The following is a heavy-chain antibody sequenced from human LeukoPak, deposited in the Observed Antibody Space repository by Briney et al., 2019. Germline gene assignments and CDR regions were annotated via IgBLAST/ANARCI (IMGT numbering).Heavy chain of an antibody. CDR2: ISSDGTSS. Sequence: GGSLRLSCAAFGFSVSSSWMHWVRQAPGKGLLWVSRISSDGTSSIYADSVKGRFTISRGNAMNTLYLQMSSLRVDDTAVYYCVRSTRDGYDWGQGTLVTVSS. J-gene: IGHJ4*02. D-gene: IGHD5-24*01. V-gene: IGHV3-74*01. CDR1: GFSVSSSW. CDR3: VRSTRDGYD.